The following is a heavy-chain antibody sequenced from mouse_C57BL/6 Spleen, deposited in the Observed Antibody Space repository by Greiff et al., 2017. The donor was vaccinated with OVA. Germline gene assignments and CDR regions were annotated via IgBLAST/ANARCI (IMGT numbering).Heavy chain of an antibody. Sequence: VHLVESGGGLVQPKGSLKLSCAASGFSFNTYAMNWVRQAPGKGLEWVARIRSKSNNYATYYADSVKDRFTISRNASESMLYLQINNLKTDDTAMYYCVGEGYYLDYWGQGTTLTVSS. V-gene: IGHV10-1*01. CDR2: IRSKSNNYAT. CDR1: GFSFNTYA. CDR3: VGEGYYLDY. J-gene: IGHJ2*01.